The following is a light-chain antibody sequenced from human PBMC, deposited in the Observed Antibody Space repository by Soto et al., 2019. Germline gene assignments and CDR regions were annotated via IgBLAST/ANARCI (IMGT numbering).Light chain of an antibody. CDR1: SSDVGGYNY. Sequence: QSALTQTRSESGSPGQSVTISCTGTSSDVGGYNYVSWYQQHPGKAPKLIIYDVSKWPSGVPDRFSGSKSGNTASLTISGLQAEDEADYYCCSYAGNSLWVFGGGTKLTVL. J-gene: IGLJ3*02. CDR3: CSYAGNSLWV. CDR2: DVS. V-gene: IGLV2-11*01.